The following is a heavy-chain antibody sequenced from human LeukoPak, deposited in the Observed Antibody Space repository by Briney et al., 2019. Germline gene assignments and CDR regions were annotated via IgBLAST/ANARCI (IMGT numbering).Heavy chain of an antibody. V-gene: IGHV1-18*01. CDR1: GYTFTSYG. J-gene: IGHJ4*02. D-gene: IGHD1-26*01. Sequence: GASVKVSCKASGYTFTSYGISWGRQAPGQGLEWMGWISAYNGNTNYAQELQGRVTMTTDTSTSTAYMELRSLRSDDTAVYYCARDLDVGATTDYFDYWGQGTLVTVSS. CDR2: ISAYNGNT. CDR3: ARDLDVGATTDYFDY.